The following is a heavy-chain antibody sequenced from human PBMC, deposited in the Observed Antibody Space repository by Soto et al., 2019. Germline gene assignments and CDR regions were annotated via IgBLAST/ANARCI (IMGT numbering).Heavy chain of an antibody. D-gene: IGHD3-3*01. CDR2: ISTYNGNT. CDR1: GFTFISYC. Sequence: ASVKVSCKASGFTFISYCIFWVRQAPGQGLECMGWISTYNGNTNYAQKLQGRVTMTTDTSTSTAYMELRSLRADDTAVYYCARDFYDFWSGYPPSCFDPWGQGTLVTVSS. J-gene: IGHJ5*02. CDR3: ARDFYDFWSGYPPSCFDP. V-gene: IGHV1-18*04.